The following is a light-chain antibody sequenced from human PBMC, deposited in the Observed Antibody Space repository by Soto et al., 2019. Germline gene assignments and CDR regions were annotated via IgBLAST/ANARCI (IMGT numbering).Light chain of an antibody. V-gene: IGKV3-11*01. CDR1: QSVSSY. CDR2: DAS. CDR3: QQRSNWWT. J-gene: IGKJ2*01. Sequence: EIVLTQSPVTLSLSPGERATLSCRASQSVSSYLAWYQQKPGQAPRLLIYDASNRATGIAARFSGSGSGTDFTLTSSSLEPEDFAVYYCQQRSNWWTFGQGTKLEIK.